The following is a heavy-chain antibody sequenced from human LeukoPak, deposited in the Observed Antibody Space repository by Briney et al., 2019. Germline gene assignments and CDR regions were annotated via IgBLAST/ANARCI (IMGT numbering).Heavy chain of an antibody. D-gene: IGHD3-3*01. CDR2: IYYSGST. CDR1: GGSISDYY. CDR3: GDFCSKSNCYLRPMDV. V-gene: IGHV4-59*01. Sequence: PSETLSLTCTVSGGSISDYYWNWIRQPPGKGLEWIGYIYYSGSTTYNPSLKSRVTMSVDTAKNQFSLKLRSVTAADTAVYARGDFCSKSNCYLRPMDVWGKGTTVTVAS. J-gene: IGHJ6*03.